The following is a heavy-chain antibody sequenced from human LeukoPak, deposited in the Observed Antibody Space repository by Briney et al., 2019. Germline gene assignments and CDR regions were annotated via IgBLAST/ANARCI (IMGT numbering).Heavy chain of an antibody. J-gene: IGHJ1*01. CDR3: ATDPGNYYDSSGYPTEYFQH. CDR2: FDPEDGET. Sequence: ASVKVSCKVSGYTLTELSMHWVRQAPGKGLEWMGGFDPEDGETIYAQKFQGRVTMTEVTSTDTAYMELSSLRSEDTAVYYCATDPGNYYDSSGYPTEYFQHWGQGTLVTVSS. CDR1: GYTLTELS. V-gene: IGHV1-24*01. D-gene: IGHD3-22*01.